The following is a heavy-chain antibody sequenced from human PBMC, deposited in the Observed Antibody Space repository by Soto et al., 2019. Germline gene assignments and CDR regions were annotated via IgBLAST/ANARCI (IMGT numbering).Heavy chain of an antibody. V-gene: IGHV3-30*18. J-gene: IGHJ4*02. Sequence: QVQLVESGGGVVHPGRSLRLSCVASGIDLENYGIHWVRQAPGEGLEWVAVISSDGTTKSYIDSVRGRFTISRANSRSKVFLQMNRLRREDTAMYYCVKDGGGVRYNYNIRGDSWGQGTQVNVSA. D-gene: IGHD5-18*01. CDR2: ISSDGTTK. CDR3: VKDGGGVRYNYNIRGDS. CDR1: GIDLENYG.